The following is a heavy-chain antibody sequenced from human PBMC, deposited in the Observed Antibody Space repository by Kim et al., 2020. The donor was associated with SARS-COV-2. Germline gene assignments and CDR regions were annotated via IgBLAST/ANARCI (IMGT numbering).Heavy chain of an antibody. CDR1: GYMSDDFG. D-gene: IGHD6-19*01. V-gene: IGHV1-18*01. CDR3: ARVLGGAVDGTGTLWFDP. J-gene: IGHJ5*02. Sequence: ASVKVSCKVSGYMSDDFGISWVRQAPGQGLEWVGWINVYTGNRYFAQKFQDRVTMTTDTSATTAYMELGSLTSDDTAMYYCARVLGGAVDGTGTLWFDPWGQGTLLTVSS. CDR2: INVYTGNR.